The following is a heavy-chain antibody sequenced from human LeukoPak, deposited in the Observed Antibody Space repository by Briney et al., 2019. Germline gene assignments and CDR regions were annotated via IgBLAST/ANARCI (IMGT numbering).Heavy chain of an antibody. J-gene: IGHJ4*02. Sequence: SVKVSCKASGDTFSSYAISWIRQAPGQGLEWMGRFIPFLDTPNTAQKFLGRVTFTADRSTSTAYMELSSLRPDDTAVYFCARSRSSGNYYGQEDSWGQGTLVAVSS. CDR3: ARSRSSGNYYGQEDS. CDR2: FIPFLDTP. D-gene: IGHD1-26*01. V-gene: IGHV1-69*04. CDR1: GDTFSSYA.